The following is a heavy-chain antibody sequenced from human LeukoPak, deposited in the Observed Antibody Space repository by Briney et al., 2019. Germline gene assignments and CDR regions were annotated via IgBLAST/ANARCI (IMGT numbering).Heavy chain of an antibody. CDR3: ARAGLDSSTRYYFDY. Sequence: GESLKISCKGSGYSFTSYWIGWVRQMPGKGLEWMGIIYPGDSDTRYSPSFQGQVTISADKSISTAYLQWSSLKASDTAMYYCARAGLDSSTRYYFDYWGQGTLVTVSS. CDR1: GYSFTSYW. J-gene: IGHJ4*02. D-gene: IGHD6-13*01. V-gene: IGHV5-51*01. CDR2: IYPGDSDT.